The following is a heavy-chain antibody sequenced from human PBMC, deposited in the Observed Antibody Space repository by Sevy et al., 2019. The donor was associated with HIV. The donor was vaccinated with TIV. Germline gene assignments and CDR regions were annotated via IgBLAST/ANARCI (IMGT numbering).Heavy chain of an antibody. Sequence: ASVKVSCKASGNTFTGYYMHWVRQAPGQGLEWMGWINPNSGGTNYAQKFQGRVTMTRDSSIGTAYMELRRLRSDDTAVYYCARGDPSPPFDYWGQGTLVTVSS. J-gene: IGHJ4*02. CDR3: ARGDPSPPFDY. V-gene: IGHV1-2*02. CDR2: INPNSGGT. CDR1: GNTFTGYY.